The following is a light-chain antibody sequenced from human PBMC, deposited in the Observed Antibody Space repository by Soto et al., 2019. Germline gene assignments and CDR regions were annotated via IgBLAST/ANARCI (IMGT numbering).Light chain of an antibody. CDR1: QSISTW. V-gene: IGKV1-5*01. CDR3: QQYNSYST. Sequence: DIQMTQSPSTLSASVGDRVTITCRASQSISTWLAWYQQKPGKAPQLLIYDASSLESAVPSRFSGSGSGTEFTLTISSLQPDDFAIYYCQQYNSYSTFGQGTKVDIK. J-gene: IGKJ1*01. CDR2: DAS.